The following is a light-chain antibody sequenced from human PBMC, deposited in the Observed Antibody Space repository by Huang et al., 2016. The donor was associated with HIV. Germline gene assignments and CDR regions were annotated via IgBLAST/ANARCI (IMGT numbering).Light chain of an antibody. CDR2: LGS. J-gene: IGKJ2*01. V-gene: IGKV2-28*01. CDR3: MQALQSSYT. CDR1: QSLLHSSGFNY. Sequence: DIVMTQSPLSLSVTPGEPASISCRSSQSLLHSSGFNYLEWYLQKPGQSPQLLIYLGSNLAPGVPDRFGGSGSGTDFILKISRVEAEDVGVYYCMQALQSSYTFGQGTKLDIK.